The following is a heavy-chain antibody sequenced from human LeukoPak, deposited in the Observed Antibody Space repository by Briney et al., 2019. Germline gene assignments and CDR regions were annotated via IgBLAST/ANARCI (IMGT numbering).Heavy chain of an antibody. CDR3: AKVSDHFYDSSGYLDY. D-gene: IGHD3-22*01. Sequence: PGGSLRLSCAASGFTFSSYAMSWVRQAPGKGLEWVSSISDSGGNTYYADSMKGRFTISRDNSKNTLYLKMNSLRAEDTAVYYCAKVSDHFYDSSGYLDYWGQGTLVTVSS. CDR2: ISDSGGNT. V-gene: IGHV3-23*01. CDR1: GFTFSSYA. J-gene: IGHJ4*02.